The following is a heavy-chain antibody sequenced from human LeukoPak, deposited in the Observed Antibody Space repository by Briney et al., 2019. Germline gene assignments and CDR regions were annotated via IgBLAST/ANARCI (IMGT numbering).Heavy chain of an antibody. J-gene: IGHJ6*03. CDR1: GYSFTSYG. CDR2: IGAYNGNI. CDR3: ARDSPRYFDWLPVPGSYYYMDV. D-gene: IGHD3-9*01. Sequence: ASGTVSFKASGYSFTSYGISWVRQAPGQGLEWMGWIGAYNGNIIYAKNLQGRVTITTDTSTSTAYMQLRSLRSDDTAVYYCARDSPRYFDWLPVPGSYYYMDVWDKGTTVTVSS. V-gene: IGHV1-18*01.